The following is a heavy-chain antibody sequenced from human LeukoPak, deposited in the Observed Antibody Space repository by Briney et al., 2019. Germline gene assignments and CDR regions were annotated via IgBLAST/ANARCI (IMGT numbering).Heavy chain of an antibody. Sequence: GGSLRLSCAASGFTFSSYSMNWVRQAPGRGLEWVSYISSSGSVIGYADSVKGRFTISRDNAKYSLYLQMNSLRVEDTAVYYCARARGYSYGYSDYWGQGTLVTVSS. CDR1: GFTFSSYS. CDR2: ISSSGSVI. D-gene: IGHD5-18*01. CDR3: ARARGYSYGYSDY. V-gene: IGHV3-48*01. J-gene: IGHJ4*02.